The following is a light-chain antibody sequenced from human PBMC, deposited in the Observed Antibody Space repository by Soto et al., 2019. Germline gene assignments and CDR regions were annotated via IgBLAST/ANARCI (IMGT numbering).Light chain of an antibody. CDR2: DVS. V-gene: IGLV2-14*01. J-gene: IGLJ3*02. CDR3: SSYTSSSTPWV. Sequence: QSALTQPASVSGSPGQSITISCTGTSSDVGGYNYVSWYQQHPGKAPKLMIYDVSNQPSGVSNRFSGSKSGNTASLTISGLQAEDEDDYYCSSYTSSSTPWVLRGGTKLTVL. CDR1: SSDVGGYNY.